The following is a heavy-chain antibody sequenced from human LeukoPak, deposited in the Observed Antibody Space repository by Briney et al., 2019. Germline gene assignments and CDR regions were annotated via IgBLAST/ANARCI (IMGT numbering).Heavy chain of an antibody. CDR2: IYYSGST. J-gene: IGHJ4*02. CDR1: GGSISSGGYY. V-gene: IGHV4-31*03. CDR3: ARGLQAWGYYFDY. Sequence: SETLSLTCTVSGGSISSGGYYWSWIRQHPGKGLEWIGYIYYSGSTYYNPSLKSRVTISVDTSKNQFSLKLSSVTAADTAVYYCARGLQAWGYYFDYWGQGTLVTVSS. D-gene: IGHD5-18*01.